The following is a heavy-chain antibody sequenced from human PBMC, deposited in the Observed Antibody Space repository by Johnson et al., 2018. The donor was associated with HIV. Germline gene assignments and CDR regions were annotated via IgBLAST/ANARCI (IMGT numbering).Heavy chain of an antibody. CDR2: IWYDGSNK. Sequence: QVQLVESGGGLVKPGGSLRVSCAASGFTFSSYAMHWVRQAPGKGLEWVAVIWYDGSNKNYADSVKGRFTISRDNSKNTLYLQMNSLRAEDTAVYYCATSTASDAFDIWGQGTLVTVSS. CDR1: GFTFSSYA. J-gene: IGHJ3*02. D-gene: IGHD1-1*01. CDR3: ATSTASDAFDI. V-gene: IGHV3-33*08.